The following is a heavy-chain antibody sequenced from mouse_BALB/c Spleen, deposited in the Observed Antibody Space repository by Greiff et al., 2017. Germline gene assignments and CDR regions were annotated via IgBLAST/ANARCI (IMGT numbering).Heavy chain of an antibody. CDR1: GYTFTGYN. J-gene: IGHJ2*01. CDR3: ARDYGNHFDY. Sequence: QVQLQQPGAELVKPGASVKMSCKASGYTFTGYNMHWVKQTPGQGLEWIGAIYPGNGDTSYNQKFKGKATLTADKSSSTAYMQLSSLTSEDSAVYYCARDYGNHFDYWGQGTTLTVSS. CDR2: IYPGNGDT. V-gene: IGHV1-12*01. D-gene: IGHD2-1*01.